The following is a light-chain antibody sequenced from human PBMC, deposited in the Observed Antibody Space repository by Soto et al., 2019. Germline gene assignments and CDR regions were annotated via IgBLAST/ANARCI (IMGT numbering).Light chain of an antibody. J-gene: IGKJ2*01. CDR2: WAS. V-gene: IGKV4-1*01. Sequence: DIVMTQSPDSLAVSLGERATINCKSSQTVLYSPNNKNYLAWYQQKPGLPPKLLIYWASTRESGVPDRFSGSGSGTDFTLTISSLQAEDVAIYYCQQYYSTLYTFGQGTKLEIK. CDR1: QTVLYSPNNKNY. CDR3: QQYYSTLYT.